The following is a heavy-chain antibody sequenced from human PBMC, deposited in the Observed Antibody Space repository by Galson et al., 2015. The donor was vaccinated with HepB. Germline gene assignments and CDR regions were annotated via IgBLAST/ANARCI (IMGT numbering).Heavy chain of an antibody. Sequence: CAISGDSVSSNSAAWNWIRQSPSRGLEWLGRTYYRSKWYNDYAVSVKSRIAINPDTSKNQFSLHLNSVTSEDTAVYYCARAYCISASCPNWLDPWGQGTLVTVSS. D-gene: IGHD2-2*01. V-gene: IGHV6-1*01. CDR1: GDSVSSNSAA. J-gene: IGHJ5*02. CDR2: TYYRSKWYN. CDR3: ARAYCISASCPNWLDP.